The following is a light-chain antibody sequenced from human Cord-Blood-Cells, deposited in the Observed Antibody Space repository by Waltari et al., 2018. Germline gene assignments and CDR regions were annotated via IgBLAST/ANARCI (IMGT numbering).Light chain of an antibody. CDR2: GAS. CDR3: QQYGSSPLT. J-gene: IGKJ4*01. CDR1: QSVSSSY. V-gene: IGKV3-20*01. Sequence: TVLTPSPGTLSLSLGARATLSCRASQSVSSSYLAWYQQKPGQAPRLLIYGASSRATGIPDRFSGSGSGTDFTLTSSRLEPEDFAVYYCQQYGSSPLTFGGGTKVEIK.